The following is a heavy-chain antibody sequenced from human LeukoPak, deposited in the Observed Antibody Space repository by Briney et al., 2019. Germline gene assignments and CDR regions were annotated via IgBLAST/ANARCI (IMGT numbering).Heavy chain of an antibody. D-gene: IGHD3-22*01. CDR3: ARAKGSSGPKGDFDY. J-gene: IGHJ4*02. V-gene: IGHV3-74*01. CDR1: GFTFSSYW. CDR2: INSDGSST. Sequence: GGSLRLSCAASGFTFSSYWMHWVRQAPGKGLVWVSRINSDGSSTSYADSVKGRFTISRDNAKNTLYLQMNSLRAEGTAVYYCARAKGSSGPKGDFDYWGQGTLVTVSS.